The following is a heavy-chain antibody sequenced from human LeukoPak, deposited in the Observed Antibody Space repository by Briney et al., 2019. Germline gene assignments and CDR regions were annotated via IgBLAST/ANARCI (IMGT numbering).Heavy chain of an antibody. CDR1: GYSISSGYY. J-gene: IGHJ3*02. V-gene: IGHV4-38-2*02. CDR3: ASVSDAFDI. D-gene: IGHD5/OR15-5a*01. CDR2: IYHSGST. Sequence: PSETLSLTCTVSGYSISSGYYWGWIRQPPGKGLEWIGSIYHSGSTYYNPSLKSRVTMSVDTSKNQFSLKLSSVTAADTAVYYCASVSDAFDIWGQGTMVTVSS.